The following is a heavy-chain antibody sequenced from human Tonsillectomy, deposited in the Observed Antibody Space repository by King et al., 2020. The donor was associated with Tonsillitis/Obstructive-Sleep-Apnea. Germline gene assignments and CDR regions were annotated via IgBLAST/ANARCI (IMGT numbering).Heavy chain of an antibody. CDR1: GYTFTSYD. J-gene: IGHJ6*02. CDR3: ARGGMTTVVTTNGMDV. CDR2: MNPNSGNT. D-gene: IGHD4-23*01. Sequence: QLVQSGAEVKKPGASVKVSCKPSGYTFTSYDINWVRQATGQGLEWMGWMNPNSGNTGYAQKFQGRVTMTRNTSISTAYMELNSLRSEDTDVYYWARGGMTTVVTTNGMDVWGHGTTVTVSS. V-gene: IGHV1-8*01.